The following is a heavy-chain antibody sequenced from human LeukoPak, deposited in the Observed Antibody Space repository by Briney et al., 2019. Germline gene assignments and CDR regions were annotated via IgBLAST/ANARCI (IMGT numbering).Heavy chain of an antibody. J-gene: IGHJ4*02. Sequence: GGSLRLSCAASGFTFSSYAMHWVCQAPGKGLEWVAVISYDGSNKYYADSVKGRFTISRDNSKNTLYLQMNSLRAEDTAVYYCARSWYFDYWGQGTLVTVSS. CDR3: ARSWYFDY. CDR2: ISYDGSNK. CDR1: GFTFSSYA. V-gene: IGHV3-30-3*01.